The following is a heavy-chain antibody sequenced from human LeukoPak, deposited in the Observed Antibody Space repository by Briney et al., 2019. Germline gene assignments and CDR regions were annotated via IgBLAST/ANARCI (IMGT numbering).Heavy chain of an antibody. D-gene: IGHD6-13*01. CDR3: ARHVSSSWSDYYYYGMDV. CDR2: IYTSGST. V-gene: IGHV4-4*07. Sequence: PSETLSLTCTVSGGSISSYYWSWIRQPAGKGLEWIGRIYTSGSTNYNPSLKSRVTISVDTSKNQFSLKLSSVTAADTAVYYCARHVSSSWSDYYYYGMDVWGQGTTVTVSS. J-gene: IGHJ6*02. CDR1: GGSISSYY.